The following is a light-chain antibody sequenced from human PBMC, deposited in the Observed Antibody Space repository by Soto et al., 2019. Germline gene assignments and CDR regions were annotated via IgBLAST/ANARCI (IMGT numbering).Light chain of an antibody. CDR1: SSDVGSYNY. V-gene: IGLV2-14*01. CDR2: DVS. CDR3: SSYTTSSTYV. Sequence: QSVLTQPASVSGSPGQSITISCTGTSSDVGSYNYVSWYQQHPGKAPKVMIYDVSNRPSGVSYRFSGSKSGNTASLTISGLQAEDEADCYCSSYTTSSTYVFGTGTKVTVL. J-gene: IGLJ1*01.